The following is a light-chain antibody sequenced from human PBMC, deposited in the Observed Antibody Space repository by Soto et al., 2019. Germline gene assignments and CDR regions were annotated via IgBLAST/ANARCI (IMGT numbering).Light chain of an antibody. Sequence: QSVLTQPPSVSAAPGQKVTISCSGTSSNIGNNYVSWYQQLPGTAPKLLIYENNKRPSRIPDRFSGSKSGTSATLGIIGLQTGDEADYYCGTWDTSLSAGVFGGGTKLTVL. V-gene: IGLV1-51*01. CDR2: ENN. CDR1: SSNIGNNY. CDR3: GTWDTSLSAGV. J-gene: IGLJ2*01.